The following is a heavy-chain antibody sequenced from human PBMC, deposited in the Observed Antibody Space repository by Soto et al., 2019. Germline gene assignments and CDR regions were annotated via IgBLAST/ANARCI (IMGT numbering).Heavy chain of an antibody. D-gene: IGHD5-18*01. Sequence: SETLSLTCTVSGGSISSYYWSWIRQHPEKGLKWIGYIYYSGSTNYNPSLKSRVTISVDTSKNQFSLKLSSVTAADTAVYYFARAGGYSYGWFDGMDVWGQRTTVTVSS. CDR1: GGSISSYY. J-gene: IGHJ6*02. V-gene: IGHV4-59*12. CDR2: IYYSGST. CDR3: ARAGGYSYGWFDGMDV.